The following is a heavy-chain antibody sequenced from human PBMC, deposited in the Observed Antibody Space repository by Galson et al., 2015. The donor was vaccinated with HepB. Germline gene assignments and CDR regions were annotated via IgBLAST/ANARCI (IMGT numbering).Heavy chain of an antibody. CDR1: GFTFRTQA. Sequence: SLRLSCAASGFTFRTQAMHWVRQAPGKGLEWVAVTSYDGTNKYYADSVKGRFTISRDNTRNTLYLQMTSLRREDTALYYCARDRYPHIVVVTANPSLDYWGQGTLVTVSS. CDR2: TSYDGTNK. D-gene: IGHD2-21*02. V-gene: IGHV3-30*04. CDR3: ARDRYPHIVVVTANPSLDY. J-gene: IGHJ4*02.